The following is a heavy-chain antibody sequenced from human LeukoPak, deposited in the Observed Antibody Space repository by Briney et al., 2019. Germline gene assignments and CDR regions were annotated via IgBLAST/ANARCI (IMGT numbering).Heavy chain of an antibody. CDR1: GFTVSNKY. CDR3: AKVKSPGAFDI. J-gene: IGHJ3*02. V-gene: IGHV3-66*01. CDR2: IYNGGGT. Sequence: GGSLRLSCAASGFTVSNKYMSWVRQAPGKGLEWVSVIYNGGGTYYADSVKGRFTISRDNSKNTLYLQMNSLRAEDTAVYYCAKVKSPGAFDIWGQGTMVTVSS.